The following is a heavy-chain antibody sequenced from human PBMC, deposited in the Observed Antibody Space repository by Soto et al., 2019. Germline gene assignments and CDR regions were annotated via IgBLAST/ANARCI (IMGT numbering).Heavy chain of an antibody. CDR3: TTDRLWIQLWFPPMDV. Sequence: EVQLVESGGGLVKPGGSLRLSCAASGFTFSNAWMSWVRQAPGKGLEWVGRMKSKTDGGTTDYAAPVTGIFTISRDDTQNTLYLQINSLQTEDTAVYYCTTDRLWIQLWFPPMDVWGKGTTVTVSS. V-gene: IGHV3-15*01. CDR2: MKSKTDGGTT. D-gene: IGHD5-18*01. CDR1: GFTFSNAW. J-gene: IGHJ6*03.